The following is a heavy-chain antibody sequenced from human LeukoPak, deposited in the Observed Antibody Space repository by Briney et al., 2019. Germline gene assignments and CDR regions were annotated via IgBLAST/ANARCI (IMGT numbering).Heavy chain of an antibody. D-gene: IGHD5-12*01. CDR2: ISYDGSNK. CDR1: GFTFSSYA. CDR3: AKGVAT. Sequence: GGSLRLSCAASGFTFSSYAMHWVRQAPGKGLEWVAVISYDGSNKYYADSVKGRFTISRDNSKNTLYLQMNSLRAEDTAVYYCAKGVATGGQGTLVTVSS. J-gene: IGHJ4*02. V-gene: IGHV3-30-3*01.